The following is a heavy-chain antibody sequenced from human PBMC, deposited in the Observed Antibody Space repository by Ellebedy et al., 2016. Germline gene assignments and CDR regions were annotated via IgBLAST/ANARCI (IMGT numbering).Heavy chain of an antibody. D-gene: IGHD3-22*01. V-gene: IGHV3-30-3*01. CDR2: ISYDGSNK. CDR1: GFTFSSYT. J-gene: IGHJ5*02. CDR3: ARGRDSSGRYNRGAWFDP. Sequence: GESLKISXAASGFTFSSYTMHWVRQAPGKGLEWVAVISYDGSNKYYADSVKGRFTISRDDSKNTLYLQTNSLRAEDTSFYYCARGRDSSGRYNRGAWFDPWGQGILVTVSS.